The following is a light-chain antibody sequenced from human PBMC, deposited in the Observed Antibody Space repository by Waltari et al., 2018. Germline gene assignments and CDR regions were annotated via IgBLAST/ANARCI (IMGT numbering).Light chain of an antibody. CDR1: QRLMHGEGRTY. Sequence: IVLTQTPPSLSVTPGPPAPTSSTSTQRLMHGEGRTYFYWFLQKSGQPPQLLTYEIPTRWSGVPDRFSGSGSVTDFTLKISRVEAEDVGVYYCMQTAQPPYSFGQGTKLEIK. CDR2: EIP. V-gene: IGKV2D-29*01. J-gene: IGKJ2*01. CDR3: MQTAQPPYS.